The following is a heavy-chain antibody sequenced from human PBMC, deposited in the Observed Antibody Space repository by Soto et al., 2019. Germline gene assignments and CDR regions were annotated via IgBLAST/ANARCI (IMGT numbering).Heavy chain of an antibody. CDR2: IYYSGST. J-gene: IGHJ4*02. Sequence: SETLSLTCTVSGGSISSYYWSWIRQPPGKGLEWIGYIYYSGSTNYNPSLKSRVTISVDTSKNQFSLKLSSVTAADTAVYYCARSGIVGAPALYYWGQGTLVTVSS. CDR3: ARSGIVGAPALYY. CDR1: GGSISSYY. V-gene: IGHV4-59*01. D-gene: IGHD1-26*01.